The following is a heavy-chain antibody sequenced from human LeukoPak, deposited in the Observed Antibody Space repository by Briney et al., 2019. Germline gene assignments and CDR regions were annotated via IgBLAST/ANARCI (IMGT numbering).Heavy chain of an antibody. CDR3: VTDYGGSSGAFDI. Sequence: SGGSLRLSCTGSGFTLSSYAMNWVRRAPGQGPEWVSSISSSSSDIYYTDSVKGRFTISRDNAKNSLYLQMNSLRAEDTAVYYCVTDYGGSSGAFDIWGQGTMVTVSS. J-gene: IGHJ3*02. CDR1: GFTLSSYA. CDR2: ISSSSSDI. D-gene: IGHD4-23*01. V-gene: IGHV3-21*01.